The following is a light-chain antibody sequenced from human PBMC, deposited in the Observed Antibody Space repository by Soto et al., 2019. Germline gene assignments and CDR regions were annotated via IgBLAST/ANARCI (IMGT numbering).Light chain of an antibody. CDR3: QQYGSSRT. V-gene: IGKV3-20*01. Sequence: ELVVTQSACTLSLSPGERATLSCRASQSVGSSLAWYQQEPGQAPRLLIYGASSRATGIPDRFSGSGSGTDFTLTISRLEPEDFAVYYCQQYGSSRTFGQGTKVDIK. J-gene: IGKJ1*01. CDR2: GAS. CDR1: QSVGSS.